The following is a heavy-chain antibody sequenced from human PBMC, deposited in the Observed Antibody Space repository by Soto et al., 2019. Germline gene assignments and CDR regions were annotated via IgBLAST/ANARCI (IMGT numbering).Heavy chain of an antibody. J-gene: IGHJ6*03. CDR2: IYYSGST. V-gene: IGHV4-31*03. CDR1: GGSISSGGYY. D-gene: IGHD3-16*01. Sequence: SETLSLTCTVSGGSISSGGYYWSWIRQHPGKGLEWIGYIYYSGSTYYNPSLKSRVTISVDTSKNQFSLKLSSVTAADTAVYYCARGGGRYYYYYMDVWGKGTTVTVSS. CDR3: ARGGGRYYYYYMDV.